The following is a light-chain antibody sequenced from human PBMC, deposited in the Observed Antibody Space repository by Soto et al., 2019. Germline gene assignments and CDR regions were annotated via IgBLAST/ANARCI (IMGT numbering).Light chain of an antibody. J-gene: IGKJ5*01. Sequence: EIVLTQSPATLSLSPGERATLSCRASQSVSSYLAWYQQKPGQAPRLLIYDASNRATGIPARFSGSGSGTDFTLTISRVEAEDVGVYYCMQGTHWPITFGQGTRLEI. CDR2: DAS. V-gene: IGKV3-11*01. CDR3: MQGTHWPIT. CDR1: QSVSSY.